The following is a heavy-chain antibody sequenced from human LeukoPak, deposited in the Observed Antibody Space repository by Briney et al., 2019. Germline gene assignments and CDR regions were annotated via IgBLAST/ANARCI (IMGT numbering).Heavy chain of an antibody. D-gene: IGHD5-24*01. CDR2: IYYSGYT. J-gene: IGHJ4*02. CDR3: ETLERATHWAFDC. V-gene: IGHV4-39*01. Sequence: SETLSCTCTVSGVSVSSINYYWGWIRQPPGEGLQWIGSIYYSGYTYYNPSLKSRVTMSVDTSKNQFSLKLSSVTAADTAVYYCETLERATHWAFDCWGQGTLVTVSS. CDR1: GVSVSSINYY.